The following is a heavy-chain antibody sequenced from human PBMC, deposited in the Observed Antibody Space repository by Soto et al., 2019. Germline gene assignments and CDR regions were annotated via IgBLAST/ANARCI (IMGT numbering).Heavy chain of an antibody. CDR1: GYTLTELS. CDR3: ATESQWGSYWRYYFDY. Sequence: ASVKVSCKVSGYTLTELSMHWVRQAPGKGLEWMGGFDPEDGETIYAQKFQGRVTMTEDTSTDTAYMELSSLRSEDTAVYYCATESQWGSYWRYYFDYWGQGTLVTVSS. V-gene: IGHV1-24*01. CDR2: FDPEDGET. J-gene: IGHJ4*02. D-gene: IGHD1-26*01.